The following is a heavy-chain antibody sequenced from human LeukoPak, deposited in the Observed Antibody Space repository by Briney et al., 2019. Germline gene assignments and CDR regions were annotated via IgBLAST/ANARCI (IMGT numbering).Heavy chain of an antibody. CDR3: ARGTDGPHMDV. Sequence: ASVKVSCKTSGYTFTTYAINWVRQAPGQGLEWMGWINPNSGGTNYAQKFQGRVTMTRDTSISTAYMELSRLRSDDTAVYYCARGTDGPHMDVWGKGTTVTVSS. CDR1: GYTFTTYA. CDR2: INPNSGGT. V-gene: IGHV1-2*02. J-gene: IGHJ6*03. D-gene: IGHD2-8*01.